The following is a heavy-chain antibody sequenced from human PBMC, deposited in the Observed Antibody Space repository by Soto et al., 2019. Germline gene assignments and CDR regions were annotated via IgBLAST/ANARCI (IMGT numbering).Heavy chain of an antibody. V-gene: IGHV3-23*01. CDR2: ISGSGAAT. CDR3: TKGRRGALAHDFFDV. CDR1: GFPFRTHA. D-gene: IGHD2-21*02. J-gene: IGHJ3*01. Sequence: EVQLLESGGGLRQPGGSLRLSCAAAGFPFRTHAMTWVRQTPAKGLEWISTISGSGAATYYADSVRGRFTISRDNTENTLFLQMNSLRAEDSAMYFCTKGRRGALAHDFFDVWGQGTPVTVSS.